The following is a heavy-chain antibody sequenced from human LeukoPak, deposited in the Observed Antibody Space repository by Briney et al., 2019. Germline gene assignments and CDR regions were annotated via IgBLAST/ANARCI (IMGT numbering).Heavy chain of an antibody. CDR1: GFTFSSYA. D-gene: IGHD5-18*01. J-gene: IGHJ4*02. V-gene: IGHV3-30-3*01. Sequence: PGGSLRLSCAASGFTFSSYAMHWVRQAPGKGLEWVAVISYDGSNKYYADSVKGRFTISRDNSKNTLYLQMNSLRAEDTAVYYCARDGRYSYGTGTFDYWGQGTLVTVSS. CDR3: ARDGRYSYGTGTFDY. CDR2: ISYDGSNK.